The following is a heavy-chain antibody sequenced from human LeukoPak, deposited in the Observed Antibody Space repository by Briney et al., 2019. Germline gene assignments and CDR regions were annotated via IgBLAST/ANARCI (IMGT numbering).Heavy chain of an antibody. CDR3: ATPGGSYYYDSSGPVPFDY. V-gene: IGHV1-18*01. D-gene: IGHD3-22*01. Sequence: ASVKVSCKASGYTFTSYGISWVRQAPGQGLEWMGWISAYNGNTNYAQKLQGRVTMTTDTSTSTAYMELRSLRSDDTAVYYCATPGGSYYYDSSGPVPFDYWGQGTLVTVSS. J-gene: IGHJ4*02. CDR2: ISAYNGNT. CDR1: GYTFTSYG.